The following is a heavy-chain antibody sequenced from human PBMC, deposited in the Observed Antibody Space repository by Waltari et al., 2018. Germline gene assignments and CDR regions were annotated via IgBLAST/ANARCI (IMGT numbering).Heavy chain of an antibody. V-gene: IGHV3-23*01. Sequence: EVQLLESGGGLVQPGGSLRLSCAASGFTFSSYAMSWVRQAPGKGLEWVSAISGSGGSTDYADSVKGRFTISRDNSKNTLYLQMNSLRAEDTAVYYCAKAQLVRDWFDPWGQGTLVTVSS. CDR2: ISGSGGST. D-gene: IGHD6-13*01. CDR3: AKAQLVRDWFDP. CDR1: GFTFSSYA. J-gene: IGHJ5*02.